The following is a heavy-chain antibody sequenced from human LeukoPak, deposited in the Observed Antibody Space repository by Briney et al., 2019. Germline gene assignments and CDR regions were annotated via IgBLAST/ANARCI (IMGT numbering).Heavy chain of an antibody. CDR1: GGTFSSYA. J-gene: IGHJ3*02. Sequence: ASVKISCKASGGTFSSYAISWVRQAPGQGLEWMGGIIPIFGTANYAQKFQGRVTITADKSTSTAYMELSSLRSEDTAVYYCARDPTGYCSSTSCSDAFDIWGQGTMVTVSS. D-gene: IGHD2-2*01. CDR3: ARDPTGYCSSTSCSDAFDI. CDR2: IIPIFGTA. V-gene: IGHV1-69*06.